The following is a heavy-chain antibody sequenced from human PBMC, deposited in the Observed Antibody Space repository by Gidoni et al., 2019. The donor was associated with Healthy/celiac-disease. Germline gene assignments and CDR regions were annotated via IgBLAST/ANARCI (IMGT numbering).Heavy chain of an antibody. V-gene: IGHV1-18*04. CDR3: ARDSSSWYWAIGKALPDY. D-gene: IGHD6-13*01. CDR1: GYTFTSYG. CDR2: ISAYNGNT. Sequence: QVQLVQSGAEVKKPGASVKVSCKASGYTFTSYGISWVRQAPGQGLEWMGWISAYNGNTNYAQKLQGRVTMTTDTSTSTAYMELRSLRSDDTAVYYCARDSSSWYWAIGKALPDYWGQGTLVTVSS. J-gene: IGHJ4*02.